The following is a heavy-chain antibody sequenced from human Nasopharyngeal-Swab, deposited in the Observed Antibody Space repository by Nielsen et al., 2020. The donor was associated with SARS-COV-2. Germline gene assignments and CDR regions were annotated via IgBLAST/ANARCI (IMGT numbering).Heavy chain of an antibody. V-gene: IGHV3-53*01. CDR3: ARVGGATVPLSTFDI. D-gene: IGHD1-26*01. CDR2: IYAGDTT. Sequence: GESLKISCAASGFAVSTNFLTWVRQAPGRGLEWVSVIYAGDTTRYADSVKGRFAISRDDSKNTLYPQMNSLRAEDTALYFCARVGGATVPLSTFDIWGPGTMVTVSS. J-gene: IGHJ3*02. CDR1: GFAVSTNF.